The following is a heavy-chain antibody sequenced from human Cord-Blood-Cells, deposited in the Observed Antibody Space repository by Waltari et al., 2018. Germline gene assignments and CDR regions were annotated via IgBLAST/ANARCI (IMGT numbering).Heavy chain of an antibody. J-gene: IGHJ6*03. V-gene: IGHV1-2*02. D-gene: IGHD1-26*01. Sequence: QVQLVQSGAEVKKPGASVKVSCKASGYHFTGYYRPWVRQAPGQGLEWMGWINPNSGGTNYAQKFQGRVTMTRDTSISTAYMELSRLRSDDTAVYYCARDLVVGATIAYYMDVWGKGTTVTVSS. CDR2: INPNSGGT. CDR3: ARDLVVGATIAYYMDV. CDR1: GYHFTGYY.